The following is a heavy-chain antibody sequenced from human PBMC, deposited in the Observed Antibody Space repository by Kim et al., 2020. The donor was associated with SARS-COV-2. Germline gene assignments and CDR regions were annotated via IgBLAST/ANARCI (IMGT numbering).Heavy chain of an antibody. V-gene: IGHV3-30*02. J-gene: IGHJ4*02. CDR3: AKAEAYDY. CDR2: DSKK. Sequence: DSKKYYADPVMGRFTISRDNSKNTLYLQMNSLRAEDTAVYYCAKAEAYDYWGQGTLVTVSS.